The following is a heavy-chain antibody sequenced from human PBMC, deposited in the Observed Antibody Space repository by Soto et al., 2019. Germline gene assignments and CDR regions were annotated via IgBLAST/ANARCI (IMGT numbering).Heavy chain of an antibody. CDR2: ISYDGDNK. CDR1: GFTCRNYA. Sequence: PGGSLRLSCAASGFTCRNYAMHWVRQAPGKGLEWVATISYDGDNKYYTDSVKGPFTISRDNSKNTLYLQMNSLRPEDTAVYYCARPWGQLSTSYYAMDSWGQGTTVTVSS. V-gene: IGHV3-30-3*01. CDR3: ARPWGQLSTSYYAMDS. J-gene: IGHJ6*02. D-gene: IGHD3-16*01.